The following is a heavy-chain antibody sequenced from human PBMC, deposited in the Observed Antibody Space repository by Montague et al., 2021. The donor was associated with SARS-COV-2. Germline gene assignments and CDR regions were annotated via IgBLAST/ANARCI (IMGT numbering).Heavy chain of an antibody. D-gene: IGHD3-10*01. Sequence: SETLSLTCTVFGGSISGGTFHWGWIRQPPGKGLEWVGSFYSGGTTYYNSFLKSRATISVDTSKNQLSLKLSSVTAAETAVYYCARHKGTYYYSAGSYFFEDWGQGTLVTVSS. CDR1: GGSISGGTFH. V-gene: IGHV4-39*01. J-gene: IGHJ4*02. CDR2: FYSGGTT. CDR3: ARHKGTYYYSAGSYFFED.